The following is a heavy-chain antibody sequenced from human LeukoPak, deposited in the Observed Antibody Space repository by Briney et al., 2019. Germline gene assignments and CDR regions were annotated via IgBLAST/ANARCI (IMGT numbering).Heavy chain of an antibody. J-gene: IGHJ4*02. D-gene: IGHD3-22*01. V-gene: IGHV3-66*01. CDR2: IYSGGST. CDR1: GFTVSSNY. CDR3: ATANYDSSGLDY. Sequence: GFPRLYCAASGFTVSSNYMSWVRQAPGKGLEWVSVIYSGGSTYYADSVKGRFTISRDNSKNTLYLQMNSLRAEDTAVYYCATANYDSSGLDYWGQGTLVTVSS.